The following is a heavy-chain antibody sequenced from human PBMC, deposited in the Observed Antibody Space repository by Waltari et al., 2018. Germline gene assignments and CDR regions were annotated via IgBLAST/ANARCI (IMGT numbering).Heavy chain of an antibody. J-gene: IGHJ3*02. V-gene: IGHV4-34*02. Sequence: QVQLQQRGAGLLQPSETLSLTCAVSGWSFSGYWGSWNRQPPGKGLEWIGEISHSGRTNYNPSLKSRVTISVDTPKNQFSLKLSSVTAADTAVYYCARHIRGYDAFDIWGQGTMAIVSS. D-gene: IGHD3-3*01. CDR3: ARHIRGYDAFDI. CDR1: GWSFSGYW. CDR2: ISHSGRT.